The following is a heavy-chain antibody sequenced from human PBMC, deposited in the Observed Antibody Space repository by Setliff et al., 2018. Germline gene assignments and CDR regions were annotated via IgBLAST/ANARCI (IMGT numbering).Heavy chain of an antibody. CDR1: GYTFAKYG. V-gene: IGHV1-18*01. D-gene: IGHD2-2*01. CDR2: ISGYNGYT. Sequence: EASVKVSCKAFGYTFAKYGTSWVRQAPGQGLEWMRWISGYNGYTVYAQKLQGRVTLTTDTSTGTAYMEVRSLRSDDTAQYYCVRDRAAIVVGPPTAAFDIWGQGTMVTVS. J-gene: IGHJ3*02. CDR3: VRDRAAIVVGPPTAAFDI.